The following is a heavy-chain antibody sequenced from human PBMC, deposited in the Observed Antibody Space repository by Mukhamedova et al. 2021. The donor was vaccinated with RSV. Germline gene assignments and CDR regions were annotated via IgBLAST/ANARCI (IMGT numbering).Heavy chain of an antibody. CDR3: ARERGGAASGTTLFGMDV. V-gene: IGHV3-30*07. Sequence: KGRFTISRDNSKNTLYLQMNSLRVEDTGVYYCARERGGAASGTTLFGMDVWGQGTTVTVSS. D-gene: IGHD1-1*01. J-gene: IGHJ6*02.